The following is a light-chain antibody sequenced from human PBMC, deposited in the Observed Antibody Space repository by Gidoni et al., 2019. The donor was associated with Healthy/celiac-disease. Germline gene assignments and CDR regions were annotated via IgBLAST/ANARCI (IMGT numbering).Light chain of an antibody. CDR1: QSVSSSY. J-gene: IGKJ3*01. CDR3: QQYGSSPT. V-gene: IGKV3-20*01. Sequence: EIVLTQSPGTLSLSPGERATLSCRASQSVSSSYLAWYQQKPGQAPRLLIYGASSRATGIPDRFSGSGSGTDFTLTISRLEPEEFAVYYCQQYGSSPTFXPXTKVDIK. CDR2: GAS.